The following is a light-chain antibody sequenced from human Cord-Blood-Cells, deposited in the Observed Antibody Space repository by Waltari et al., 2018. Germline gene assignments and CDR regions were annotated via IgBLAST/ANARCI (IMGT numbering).Light chain of an antibody. Sequence: QSALTQPASVSGSPGQSITISCTGTSSDVGGYNYVSWYQQHPGNAPKLMIYDVSKRPSGVSYRFSGSQSGNTASLTISGLQAEDEADYSCSSYTSSSTWVFGGGTKLTVL. CDR3: SSYTSSSTWV. CDR1: SSDVGGYNY. CDR2: DVS. V-gene: IGLV2-14*01. J-gene: IGLJ3*02.